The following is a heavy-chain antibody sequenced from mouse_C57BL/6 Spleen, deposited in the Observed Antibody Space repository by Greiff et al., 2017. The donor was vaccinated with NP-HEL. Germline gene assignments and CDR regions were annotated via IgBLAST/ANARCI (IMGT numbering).Heavy chain of an antibody. CDR3: AREDYGSSYEGDYAMDY. CDR1: GYTFTSYW. CDR2: IYPSDSET. V-gene: IGHV1-61*01. D-gene: IGHD1-1*01. J-gene: IGHJ4*01. Sequence: QVQLQQPGAELVRPGSSVTLSCKASGYTFTSYWMDWVKQRPGQGLEWIGNIYPSDSETHYNQKFTDKATLTVDKSSSTAYMQLSSLTSEDSAVYYCAREDYGSSYEGDYAMDYWGQGTSVTVSS.